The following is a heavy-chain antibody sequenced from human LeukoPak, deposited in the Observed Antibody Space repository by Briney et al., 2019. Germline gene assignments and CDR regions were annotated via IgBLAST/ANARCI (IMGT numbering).Heavy chain of an antibody. Sequence: GASVKVSCKASGGTFSSYAISWVRQAPGQGLEWMGRIIPIFGTANYAQKFQGRVTITTDESTSTAYTELSSLRSEDTAVYYCARGPQQWLHAFDIWGQGTMVTVSS. D-gene: IGHD6-19*01. V-gene: IGHV1-69*05. CDR2: IIPIFGTA. J-gene: IGHJ3*02. CDR3: ARGPQQWLHAFDI. CDR1: GGTFSSYA.